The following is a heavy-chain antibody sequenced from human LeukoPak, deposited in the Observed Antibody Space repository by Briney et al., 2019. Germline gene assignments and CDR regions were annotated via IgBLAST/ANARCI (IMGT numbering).Heavy chain of an antibody. V-gene: IGHV3-30*02. D-gene: IGHD4-17*01. CDR2: IRYDGSNK. Sequence: GGSLRLSCAASGFTFSSYAMSWVRQAPGKGLEWVAFIRYDGSNKYYADSVKGRFTISRDNSKNTLYLQMNTLRAEDTAVYYCANAQTTVTTMGVVDYWGQGTLVTVSS. CDR1: GFTFSSYA. CDR3: ANAQTTVTTMGVVDY. J-gene: IGHJ4*02.